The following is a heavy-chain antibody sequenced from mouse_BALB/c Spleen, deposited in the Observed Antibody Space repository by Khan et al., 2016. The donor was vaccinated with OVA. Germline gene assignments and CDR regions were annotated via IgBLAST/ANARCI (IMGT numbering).Heavy chain of an antibody. Sequence: IQLVQSGPELEKPGASVKISCKASGYSFTGYNMNWVKQSNGKSLEWIGNIDPYFGDTSYNQRFKGAATLTVDKSSSPAYMQLKSLTSEDSAVYYCAREGNYYSDYWGQGTTLTVSS. CDR1: GYSFTGYN. V-gene: IGHV1-39*01. J-gene: IGHJ2*01. CDR3: AREGNYYSDY. D-gene: IGHD2-1*01. CDR2: IDPYFGDT.